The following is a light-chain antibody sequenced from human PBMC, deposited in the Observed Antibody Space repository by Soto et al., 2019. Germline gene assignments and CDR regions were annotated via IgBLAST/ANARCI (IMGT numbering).Light chain of an antibody. Sequence: QSVLTQSPSASASLGVSVKLTCTLSSGHSSYAIAWHQQQPEKGPRFLMNLNSDGSHRKGDGIPDRFSGSSSGAERYLTISSLQSEDEADYYCQTWGTGIVVFGGGTKVTVL. J-gene: IGLJ2*01. CDR3: QTWGTGIVV. CDR2: LNSDGSH. CDR1: SGHSSYA. V-gene: IGLV4-69*01.